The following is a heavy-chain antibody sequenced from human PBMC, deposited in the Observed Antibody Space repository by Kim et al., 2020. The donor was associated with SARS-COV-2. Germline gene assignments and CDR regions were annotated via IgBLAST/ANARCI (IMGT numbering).Heavy chain of an antibody. D-gene: IGHD4-17*01. V-gene: IGHV1-18*01. J-gene: IGHJ4*02. Sequence: QKPQGRVTMTTDTSTSTAYMELRSLRSDDTAVYYCARTYGDYVRAYFDYWGQGTLVTVSS. CDR3: ARTYGDYVRAYFDY.